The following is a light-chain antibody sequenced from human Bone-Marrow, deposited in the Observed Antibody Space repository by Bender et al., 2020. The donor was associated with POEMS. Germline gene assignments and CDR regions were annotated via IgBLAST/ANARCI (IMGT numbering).Light chain of an antibody. J-gene: IGLJ3*02. Sequence: SVALGQTVRITCQGDSLSQNYATWFQQKPGQAPVLVVYGYNKRPSGIPDRFSGSTSGSTASLTISGAQADDEADYYCNSRDSSGSHWVFGGGTRLTVL. V-gene: IGLV3-19*01. CDR2: GYN. CDR1: SLSQNY. CDR3: NSRDSSGSHWV.